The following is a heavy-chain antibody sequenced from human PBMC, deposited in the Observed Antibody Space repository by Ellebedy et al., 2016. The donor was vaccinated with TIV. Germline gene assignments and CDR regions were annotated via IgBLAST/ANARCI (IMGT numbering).Heavy chain of an antibody. J-gene: IGHJ6*03. CDR1: GGSISSGDYY. Sequence: SETLSLXXTVSGGSISSGDYYWSWIRQPPGKGLEWIGYIYYSGSTYYNPSLKSRVIISVDTSKNQFSLKLSSVTAADTAVYYCARAFLSLTPNYYYYMDVWGKGTTVTVSS. D-gene: IGHD2/OR15-2a*01. V-gene: IGHV4-30-4*01. CDR3: ARAFLSLTPNYYYYMDV. CDR2: IYYSGST.